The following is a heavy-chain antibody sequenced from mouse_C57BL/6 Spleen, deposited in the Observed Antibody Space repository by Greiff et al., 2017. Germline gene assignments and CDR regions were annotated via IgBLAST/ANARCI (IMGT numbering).Heavy chain of an antibody. CDR1: GFTFSSYT. Sequence: EVKLVESGGGLVKPGGSLKLSCAASGFTFSSYTMSWVRQTPEKRLEWVATISGGGGNTYYPDSVKGRFTISRDNAKNTLYLQMSRLRSEDSALYYCARHCSSGFYYARDYWGQGTSVTVSS. V-gene: IGHV5-9*01. CDR3: ARHCSSGFYYARDY. D-gene: IGHD3-2*02. J-gene: IGHJ4*01. CDR2: ISGGGGNT.